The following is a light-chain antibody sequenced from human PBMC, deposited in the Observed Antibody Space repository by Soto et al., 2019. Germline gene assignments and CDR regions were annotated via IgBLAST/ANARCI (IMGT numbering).Light chain of an antibody. CDR1: QTVSSNY. J-gene: IGKJ4*01. CDR2: SAS. CDR3: QQYGTSPLT. V-gene: IGKV3-20*01. Sequence: EIVLAQSAATLSLSPGERTTRSCRASQTVSSNYLAWYQQKPGQAPRLLIYSASTRATGIPDRFSGSGSGTDFTLTISRLEPEDFAVYYCQQYGTSPLTFGGGTKVDSK.